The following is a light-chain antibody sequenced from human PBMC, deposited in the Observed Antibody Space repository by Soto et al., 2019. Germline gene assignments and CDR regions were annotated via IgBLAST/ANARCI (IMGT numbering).Light chain of an antibody. CDR3: QQYNNWPRT. Sequence: ETVMTQSPATLSVSPGERASLSCRASEDINRNLAWYQQKPGQAPRLLIYGASTRATGIPARFSGSGSGTEFTLTINSLQSEDFAVYYCQQYNNWPRTFGQGTKVDIK. CDR1: EDINRN. CDR2: GAS. V-gene: IGKV3-15*01. J-gene: IGKJ1*01.